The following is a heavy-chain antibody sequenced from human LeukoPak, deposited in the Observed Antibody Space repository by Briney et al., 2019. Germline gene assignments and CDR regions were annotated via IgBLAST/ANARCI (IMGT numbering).Heavy chain of an antibody. V-gene: IGHV4-4*02. Sequence: SGTLSLTCGVSGGSISTTNWWTWVRQPPGEGLEWIGEVHLSGRTHYNPSLESRVTISVDTSKNQFSLKLTSVTAADTAVYYCARATGSNSAFDFWGQGTMVTVSS. J-gene: IGHJ3*01. D-gene: IGHD2-2*01. CDR2: VHLSGRT. CDR1: GGSISTTNW. CDR3: ARATGSNSAFDF.